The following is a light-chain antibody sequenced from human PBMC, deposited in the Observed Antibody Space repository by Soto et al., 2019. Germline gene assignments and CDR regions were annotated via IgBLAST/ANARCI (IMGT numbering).Light chain of an antibody. CDR1: SSDVGAYKY. CDR2: GVS. V-gene: IGLV2-14*03. Sequence: QSVLTQPASLSGSPGQSSTISCTGTSSDVGAYKYVSWYQQHPGKAPKLIIYGVSNRPSGVSNRFSGSKSGNTAFLTISGLQPEDEADYYCSSFTGTTTLDVFGTGTKVTVL. CDR3: SSFTGTTTLDV. J-gene: IGLJ1*01.